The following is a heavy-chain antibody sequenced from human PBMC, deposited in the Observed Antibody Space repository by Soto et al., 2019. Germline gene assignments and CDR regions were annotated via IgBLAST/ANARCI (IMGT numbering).Heavy chain of an antibody. CDR3: AREFSFSLDYDILTGYSGCMDG. CDR2: ISSSSSYI. V-gene: IGHV3-21*01. J-gene: IGHJ6*02. D-gene: IGHD3-9*01. CDR1: GFTFSSYS. Sequence: PGGSPRLSCAASGFTFSSYSMNWVRQAPGKGLEWVSSISSSSSYIYYADSVKGRFTISRDNAKNSLYLQMNSLRAEDTAVYYCAREFSFSLDYDILTGYSGCMDGWGQGTTVTVSS.